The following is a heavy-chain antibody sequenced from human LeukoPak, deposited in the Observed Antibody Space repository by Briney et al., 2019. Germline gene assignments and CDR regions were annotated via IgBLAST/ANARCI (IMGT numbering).Heavy chain of an antibody. V-gene: IGHV3-48*04. CDR1: GFTFSSYS. CDR3: GRFSRAPDY. D-gene: IGHD2-2*01. Sequence: GGSLKLSCTASGFTFSSYSMNWVRQAPGKGLEWLSYISGSSGVILYADSVKGRFTISRDNAKKSLYLQMNSLSAEDTAVYYCGRFSRAPDYWGQGTLVTVSS. J-gene: IGHJ4*02. CDR2: ISGSSGVI.